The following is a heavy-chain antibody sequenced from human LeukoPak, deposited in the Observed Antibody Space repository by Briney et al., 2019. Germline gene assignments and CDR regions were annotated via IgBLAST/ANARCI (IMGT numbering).Heavy chain of an antibody. V-gene: IGHV4-4*09. D-gene: IGHD2/OR15-2a*01. CDR2: IYTSGST. CDR3: ARLLRSSNYFDY. Sequence: SETLSLTCTVSGGSMSTYYWSWIRQPPGKGLEWIGHIYTSGSTNYNPSLKSRVTMSVDTSKYPFSLKLTSVTAADTAVYYCARLLRSSNYFDYGGKGTLVTVSS. J-gene: IGHJ4*02. CDR1: GGSMSTYY.